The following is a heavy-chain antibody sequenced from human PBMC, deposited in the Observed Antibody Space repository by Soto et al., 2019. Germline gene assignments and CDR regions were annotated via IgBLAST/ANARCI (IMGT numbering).Heavy chain of an antibody. J-gene: IGHJ4*01. D-gene: IGHD3-22*01. CDR3: ARQGRYYNDSSGYYVDY. Sequence: SETLSLTCTVSGGSISSSSYYWGWIRQPPGKVLEWIGSIFYTGSTYHNPSLKSRVTISVDTSKNQFSLKLSSVTAADTAVYYCARQGRYYNDSSGYYVDYCGHGALVIVSS. CDR1: GGSISSSSYY. CDR2: IFYTGST. V-gene: IGHV4-39*01.